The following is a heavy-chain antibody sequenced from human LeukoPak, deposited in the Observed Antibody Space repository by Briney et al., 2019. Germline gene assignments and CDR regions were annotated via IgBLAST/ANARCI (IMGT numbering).Heavy chain of an antibody. CDR3: ARVIVVVPIGVYHYYAMDV. D-gene: IGHD2-2*01. J-gene: IGHJ6*02. CDR2: IYYSGST. CDR1: GDSISTGGYY. V-gene: IGHV4-31*03. Sequence: PSQTLSLTCTVSGDSISTGGYYWAWIRQHRERGLEWIGYIYYSGSTHYNPSLQSRVTISVDTSKNQSSLNLNSVTAADTAVYYCARVIVVVPIGVYHYYAMDVWGQGTTVTVSS.